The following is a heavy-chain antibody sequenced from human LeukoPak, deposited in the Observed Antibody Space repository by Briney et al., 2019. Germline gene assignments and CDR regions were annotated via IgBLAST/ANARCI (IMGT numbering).Heavy chain of an antibody. D-gene: IGHD1-26*01. J-gene: IGHJ3*02. CDR2: IYSGGST. CDR1: GFTVSSNY. V-gene: IGHV3-66*01. CDR3: ARCGVGASFCDAFDI. Sequence: GGSLRLSCAASGFTVSSNYMSWVRQAPGKGLEWVSVIYSGGSTYYADSVKGRFTISRDNSKNTLYLQMNSLRAEDTAVYYCARCGVGASFCDAFDIWGQGTMVTVSS.